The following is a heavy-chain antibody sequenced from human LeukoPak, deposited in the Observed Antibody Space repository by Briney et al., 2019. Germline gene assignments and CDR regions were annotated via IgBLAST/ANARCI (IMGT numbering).Heavy chain of an antibody. CDR1: GGSISSSGHY. CDR3: ARELGTNYYYYGMDL. CDR2: IYYSGST. Sequence: SQTLTLTGTVSGGSISSSGHYWSWIRQHPENGLEWIGYIYYSGSTYYNPSLKSRVTISVDTSKNQFSLKLSSVTAADTAVYYCARELGTNYYYYGMDLWGQGTTVTVSS. V-gene: IGHV4-31*03. J-gene: IGHJ6*02. D-gene: IGHD3-16*01.